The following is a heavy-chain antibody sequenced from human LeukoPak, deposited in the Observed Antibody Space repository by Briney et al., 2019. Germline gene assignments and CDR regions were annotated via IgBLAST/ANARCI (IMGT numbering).Heavy chain of an antibody. CDR1: GFTFSSYA. D-gene: IGHD3-10*01. CDR3: AKTPDYYGSGSSSYIDC. V-gene: IGHV3-23*01. J-gene: IGHJ4*02. CDR2: ISGSGGGT. Sequence: RGSLRLSCAASGFTFSSYAMSWVRQAPGKGLKCVSAISGSGGGTYYATTVKGRFTISRDNTRDTLYLQMNSLRAEDTALYFCAKTPDYYGSGSSSYIDCWGQGTLVSVSS.